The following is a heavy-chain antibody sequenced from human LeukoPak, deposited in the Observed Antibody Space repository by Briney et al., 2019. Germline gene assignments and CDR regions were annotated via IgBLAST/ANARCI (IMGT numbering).Heavy chain of an antibody. D-gene: IGHD3-16*02. V-gene: IGHV1-8*03. CDR3: ARGHYVWGSYRLGFNAFDI. J-gene: IGHJ3*02. CDR1: GYTFISYD. Sequence: ASVKVSCKASGYTFISYDINWVRQATGQGLEWMGWMNPNSGNTGYAQKFQGRVTITRNTSISTAYMELSSLRSEDTAVYYCARGHYVWGSYRLGFNAFDIWGQGTMVTVSS. CDR2: MNPNSGNT.